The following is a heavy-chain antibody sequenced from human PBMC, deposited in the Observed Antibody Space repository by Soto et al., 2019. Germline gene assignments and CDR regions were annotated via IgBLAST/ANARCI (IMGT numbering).Heavy chain of an antibody. D-gene: IGHD6-13*01. J-gene: IGHJ6*02. Sequence: GGSLRLSCAASGFTFSNAWMNWVRQAPGKGLEWVGRIKSKTDGGKTDYAAPVKGRFTISSDDSKNTLYLQMNSLKTEDTAVYYCTTGSRAAAPYAINYYYYYGMDVWGQGTTVTVSS. V-gene: IGHV3-15*07. CDR3: TTGSRAAAPYAINYYYYYGMDV. CDR2: IKSKTDGGKT. CDR1: GFTFSNAW.